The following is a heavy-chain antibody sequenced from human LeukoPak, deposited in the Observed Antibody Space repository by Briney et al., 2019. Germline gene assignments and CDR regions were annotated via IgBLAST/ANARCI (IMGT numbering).Heavy chain of an antibody. CDR2: TYYRSKWYN. J-gene: IGHJ4*02. CDR3: ARAPIAAAGGFLVFDY. CDR1: GDSVSSNSAA. D-gene: IGHD6-13*01. V-gene: IGHV6-1*01. Sequence: SQTLSLTCAISGDSVSSNSAAWNWIRQSPSRGLEWLGRTYYRSKWYNDYAVSVKSRITINPDTSKNQFSLQLNSVTPEDTAVCYCARAPIAAAGGFLVFDYWGQGTLVTVSS.